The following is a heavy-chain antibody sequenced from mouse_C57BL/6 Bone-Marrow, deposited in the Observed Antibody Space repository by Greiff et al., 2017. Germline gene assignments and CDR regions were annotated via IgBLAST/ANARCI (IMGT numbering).Heavy chain of an antibody. V-gene: IGHV1-26*01. CDR2: INPNNGGT. Sequence: VQLQQSGPELVKPGASVKISCKASGYTFTDYYMNWVKQSHGKSLEWIGDINPNNGGTSYNQKFKDKATWTVDTSSSTAYMELRSLTSEDSAVYYCARDYYGSSFYAMDYWGQGTSVTGTS. D-gene: IGHD1-1*01. CDR3: ARDYYGSSFYAMDY. J-gene: IGHJ4*01. CDR1: GYTFTDYY.